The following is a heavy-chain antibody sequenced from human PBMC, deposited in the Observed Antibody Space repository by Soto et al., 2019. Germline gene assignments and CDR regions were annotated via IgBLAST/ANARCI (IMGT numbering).Heavy chain of an antibody. Sequence: GGSLRLSCAASGFTFTRYSMNWVRQAPGKGLEWVSSISSTTNYIYYGDSMKGRFTISRDNAKNSLYLEMNSLRAEDTAVYYRARGSEDLTSNFDYWGQGTLVTVS. CDR1: GFTFTRYS. CDR2: ISSTTNYI. CDR3: ARGSEDLTSNFDY. V-gene: IGHV3-21*06. J-gene: IGHJ4*02.